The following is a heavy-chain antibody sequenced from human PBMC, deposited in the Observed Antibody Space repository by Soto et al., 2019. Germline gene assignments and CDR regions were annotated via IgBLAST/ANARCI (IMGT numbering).Heavy chain of an antibody. J-gene: IGHJ4*02. CDR1: GGTFSSYA. D-gene: IGHD6-19*01. CDR2: IIPIFGTA. V-gene: IGHV1-69*05. CDR3: ASAAVTGTAGLDF. Sequence: SVKVSCKASGGTFSSYAISWVRQAPGQGLEWMGGIIPIFGTANYAQKFQGRVTMTRDTSISTAYMELSRLTSDDTAVYYCASAAVTGTAGLDFWGQGTQVTVSS.